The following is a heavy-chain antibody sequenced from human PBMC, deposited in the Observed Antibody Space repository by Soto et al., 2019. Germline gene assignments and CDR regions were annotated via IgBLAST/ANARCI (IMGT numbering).Heavy chain of an antibody. CDR1: GFTFSDYY. J-gene: IGHJ6*02. CDR2: ISSSGSTI. Sequence: PGGSLRLACAASGFTFSDYYMSWIRQAPGKGLEWVSYISSSGSTIYYADSVKGRFTISRDNAKNSLYLQMNSLSAEDTAVYYCARGGVDMGIAARRGHPDYGMDVWGQGTKVTGSS. V-gene: IGHV3-11*01. CDR3: ARGGVDMGIAARRGHPDYGMDV. D-gene: IGHD6-6*01.